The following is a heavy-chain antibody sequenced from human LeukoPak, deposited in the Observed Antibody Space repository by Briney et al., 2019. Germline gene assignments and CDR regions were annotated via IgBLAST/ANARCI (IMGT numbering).Heavy chain of an antibody. CDR2: INPNSGGT. V-gene: IGHV1-2*02. D-gene: IGHD7-27*01. J-gene: IGHJ5*02. CDR1: GYTFTGYY. Sequence: ASVKVSCKASGYTFTGYYMHWVRQAPGQGLEWMGWINPNSGGTNYAQKFQGRVTMTRDTSISTAYMELSRLRSDDTAVYYCARDRNWGSWFDPWGQGTLVTVSS. CDR3: ARDRNWGSWFDP.